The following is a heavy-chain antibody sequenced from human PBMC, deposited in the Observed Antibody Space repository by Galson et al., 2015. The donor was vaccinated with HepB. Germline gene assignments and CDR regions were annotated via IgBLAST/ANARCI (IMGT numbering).Heavy chain of an antibody. CDR3: ARAQRDVVVVHPPDF. V-gene: IGHV1-3*04. CDR1: GYTFSSSA. Sequence: SCKASGYTFSSSAMHWVRQAPEQRPEWMGWIDTGNHNTRYSQKFQGRVTISSDTSANTAYMELRSLRSEDTAVYYCARAQRDVVVVHPPDFWGQGTLVMVSS. J-gene: IGHJ4*02. CDR2: IDTGNHNT. D-gene: IGHD2-15*01.